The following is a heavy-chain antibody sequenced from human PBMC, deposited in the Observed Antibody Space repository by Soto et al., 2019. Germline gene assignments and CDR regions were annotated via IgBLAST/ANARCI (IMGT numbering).Heavy chain of an antibody. CDR2: INHSGST. Sequence: SETLSLTCAVYGGSFSGYYWSWIRQPPGKGLEWIGEINHSGSTNYNPSLKSRVTISVDTSKNQFSLKLSSVTAADTAVSYCARGIVGATTSAFDIWGQGTMVT. D-gene: IGHD1-26*01. V-gene: IGHV4-34*01. CDR3: ARGIVGATTSAFDI. CDR1: GGSFSGYY. J-gene: IGHJ3*02.